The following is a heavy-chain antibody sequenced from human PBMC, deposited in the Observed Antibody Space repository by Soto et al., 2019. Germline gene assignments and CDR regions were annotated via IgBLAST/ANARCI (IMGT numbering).Heavy chain of an antibody. D-gene: IGHD3-10*01. Sequence: GASVKVSCKXSGGTFSSYAISWVRQAPGQGLEWMGGIIPIFGTANYAQKFQGRVTITADESTSTAYMELSSLRSEDTAVYYCAREVWFGRTGWFDPWGQGTLVTVSS. CDR2: IIPIFGTA. V-gene: IGHV1-69*13. CDR3: AREVWFGRTGWFDP. CDR1: GGTFSSYA. J-gene: IGHJ5*02.